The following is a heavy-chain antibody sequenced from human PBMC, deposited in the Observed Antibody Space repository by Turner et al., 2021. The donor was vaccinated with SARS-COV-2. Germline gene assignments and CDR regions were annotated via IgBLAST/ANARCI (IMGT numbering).Heavy chain of an antibody. V-gene: IGHV4-34*01. CDR3: ARSGWSLWYFDY. CDR1: GGSFSGYY. CDR2: INHGEST. J-gene: IGHJ4*02. Sequence: QVQLQQWGAGLLKPSETLSLTCAVYGGSFSGYYWSWIRQPPGKGLEWIGEINHGESTNYKPSLKSRVTISVDTSKNQFSLKLSSVTAADTAVYYCARSGWSLWYFDYWGQGTLVTVSS. D-gene: IGHD6-19*01.